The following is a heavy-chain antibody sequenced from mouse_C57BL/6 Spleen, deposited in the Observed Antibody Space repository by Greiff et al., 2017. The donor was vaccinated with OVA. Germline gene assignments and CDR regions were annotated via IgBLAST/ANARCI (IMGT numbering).Heavy chain of an antibody. D-gene: IGHD1-3*01. CDR3: ARNLGITKGAMDY. CDR1: GFSLTSYG. J-gene: IGHJ4*01. CDR2: IWRGGST. V-gene: IGHV2-2*01. Sequence: VQLQQSGPGLVQPSQSLSITCTVSGFSLTSYGVHWVRQSPGKGLEWLGVIWRGGSTAYNAAFISRLSISKDNSKSQVFFKMNSLQADDTAIYYCARNLGITKGAMDYWGQGTSVTVSS.